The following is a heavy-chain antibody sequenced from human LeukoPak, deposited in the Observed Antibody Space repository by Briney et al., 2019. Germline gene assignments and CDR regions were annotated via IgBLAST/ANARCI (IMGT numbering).Heavy chain of an antibody. CDR3: AKHFLDSYGMDV. CDR2: ISGSGGST. Sequence: SLRLSCAXXXFTFSSYAMSWVRQAPGKGLEWVSAISGSGGSTYYADSVKGRFTISRDNSKNTLYLQMNSLRAEDTAVYYCAKHFLDSYGMDVWGQGTTVTVSS. D-gene: IGHD3-3*01. V-gene: IGHV3-23*01. J-gene: IGHJ6*02. CDR1: XFTFSSYA.